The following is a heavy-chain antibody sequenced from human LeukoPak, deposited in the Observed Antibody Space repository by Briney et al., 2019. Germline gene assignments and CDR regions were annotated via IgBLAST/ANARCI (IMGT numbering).Heavy chain of an antibody. Sequence: GESLKISCKCSGYSFTIYWISWVRQMPGKGLEWMGRIDPSDSYTNYSPSFQGHVTISADKSISTAYLQWSSLKASDTAMYYCARAAAGIILDYWGQGTLVTVSS. V-gene: IGHV5-10-1*01. CDR1: GYSFTIYW. D-gene: IGHD6-13*01. CDR3: ARAAAGIILDY. CDR2: IDPSDSYT. J-gene: IGHJ4*02.